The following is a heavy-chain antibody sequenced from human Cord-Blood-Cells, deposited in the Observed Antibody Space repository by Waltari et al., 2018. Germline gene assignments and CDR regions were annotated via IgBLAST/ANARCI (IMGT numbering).Heavy chain of an antibody. CDR2: IYYSGST. D-gene: IGHD6-13*01. CDR3: ARKGSSSCFWFDP. CDR1: GGSISSSSYY. V-gene: IGHV4-39*01. Sequence: QLQLQESGPGLVKPSETLSLTCTVSGGSISSSSYYWGWIRQAPGKVWEWIGSIYYSGSTDNRPSRKSRVAISVATSKTQFSLKLRSVTDADTAVYYCARKGSSSCFWFDPWGQGTLVTVSS. J-gene: IGHJ5*02.